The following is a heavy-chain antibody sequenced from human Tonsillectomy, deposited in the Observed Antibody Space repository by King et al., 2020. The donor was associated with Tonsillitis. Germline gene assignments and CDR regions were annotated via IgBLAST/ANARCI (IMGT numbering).Heavy chain of an antibody. V-gene: IGHV3-33*08. D-gene: IGHD6-13*01. CDR1: GFTFSSYG. CDR3: AGDGSSFYYMDV. J-gene: IGHJ6*03. CDR2: IWYNGSNK. Sequence: VQLVESGGGVVQPGRSLRLSCAASGFTFSSYGMHWVRQTPGKGLEWVAVIWYNGSNKYYVDSVKGRFTISRDNSKNTLYLQMNSLRAEDTAVYYCAGDGSSFYYMDVWGKGTTVTVSS.